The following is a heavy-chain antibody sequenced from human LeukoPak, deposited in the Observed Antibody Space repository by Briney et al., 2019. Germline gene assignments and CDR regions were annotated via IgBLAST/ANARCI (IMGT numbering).Heavy chain of an antibody. CDR1: GFTFSNAW. J-gene: IGHJ4*02. D-gene: IGHD2-21*02. Sequence: GGSLRLSCTASGFTFSNAWMSWVRQAPGKGLEWVGRIKSKPAGGSTDYAAPIKGRFTISRDDSKNTLYLQVNSLKVEDTAVYYCVREDTPATANYWGQGTLVTISS. V-gene: IGHV3-15*01. CDR2: IKSKPAGGST. CDR3: VREDTPATANY.